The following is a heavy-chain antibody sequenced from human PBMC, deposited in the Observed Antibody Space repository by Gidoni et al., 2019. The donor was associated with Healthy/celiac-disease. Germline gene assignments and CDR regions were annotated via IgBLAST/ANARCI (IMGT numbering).Heavy chain of an antibody. D-gene: IGHD4-17*01. Sequence: VQLEQSGAEVKKPGVSGKASCQAYGYTLTGYHTPWVRQDPGQGLEWMGWINPNSGGTNYAQKFQGWVTMTSETTISTAYMELSRLRSDDTAVYYCAGEGRTTVNTVHYYYGMDVWGQGTTVTVSS. CDR3: AGEGRTTVNTVHYYYGMDV. J-gene: IGHJ6*02. CDR1: GYTLTGYH. CDR2: INPNSGGT. V-gene: IGHV1-2*04.